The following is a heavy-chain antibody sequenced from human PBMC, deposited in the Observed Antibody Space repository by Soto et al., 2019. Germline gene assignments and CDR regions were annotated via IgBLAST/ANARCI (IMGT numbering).Heavy chain of an antibody. CDR3: ARDNSYGGNSVGWFDP. J-gene: IGHJ5*02. CDR2: IYYSGST. CDR1: GGSISSGGYY. D-gene: IGHD5-18*01. Sequence: SETLSLTCTVSGGSISSGGYYWSWIRQHPGKGLEWIGYIYYSGSTYYNPSLKSRVTISVDTSKNQFSLKLSSVTAADTAVYYCARDNSYGGNSVGWFDPWGQGTLVTVSS. V-gene: IGHV4-31*03.